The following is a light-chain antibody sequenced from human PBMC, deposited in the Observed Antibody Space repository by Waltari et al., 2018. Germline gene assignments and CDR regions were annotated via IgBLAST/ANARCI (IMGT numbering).Light chain of an antibody. Sequence: DIVMTQSPDSLAASSSARAPIHRNFTQSVLYSSNNKNYLAWYQQKPGQPPKLLIYWASTRESGVPDRFSGSGSGTDFTLTISSLQAEDVAVYYCQQYYSTPYTFGQGTKLEI. CDR1: QSVLYSSNNKNY. CDR3: QQYYSTPYT. J-gene: IGKJ2*01. V-gene: IGKV4-1*01. CDR2: WAS.